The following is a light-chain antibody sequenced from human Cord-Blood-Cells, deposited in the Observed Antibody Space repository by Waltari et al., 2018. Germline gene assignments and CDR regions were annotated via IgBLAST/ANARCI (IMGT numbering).Light chain of an antibody. CDR1: QSFRSSY. V-gene: IGKV3-20*01. J-gene: IGKJ1*01. CDR2: CGS. CDR3: KQYGSSPGT. Sequence: EIVLTLSPRTLSLSPGDRAPLSCRASQSFRSSYLAWYQHKPGQAPRLLIYCGSSRATGIPDRFSGGGAGTDFTLTISRREPGDFAVYYCKQYGSSPGTLGQGTKVEIE.